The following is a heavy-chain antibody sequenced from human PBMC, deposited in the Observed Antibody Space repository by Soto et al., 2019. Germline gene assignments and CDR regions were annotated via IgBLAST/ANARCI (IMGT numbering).Heavy chain of an antibody. CDR1: GFTFGDYA. Sequence: EVQLVESGGGLVKPGRSLRLSCTASGFTFGDYAMSWFRQAPGKGLEWVGFIRSKAYGGTTEYAASVKGRFTISRDDSKSIAYLQMNSLKTEDTAVYYCTRDLYSSGRGDAFDIWGQGTMVTVSS. CDR3: TRDLYSSGRGDAFDI. J-gene: IGHJ3*02. V-gene: IGHV3-49*05. CDR2: IRSKAYGGTT. D-gene: IGHD6-19*01.